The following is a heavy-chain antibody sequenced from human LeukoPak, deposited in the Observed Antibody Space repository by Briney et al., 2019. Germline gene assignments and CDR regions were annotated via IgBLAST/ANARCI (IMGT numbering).Heavy chain of an antibody. CDR1: GFTFSSYG. CDR2: ISYDGSHK. D-gene: IGHD2-15*01. Sequence: GRSLRLSCAASGFTFSSYGIHWVRQAPGKGLEWVAVISYDGSHKYYADSVKGRFTISRDNSKNTLYLLMNSLRAEDTAVYYCAKDLRDSRFLPRRYCSGGSCYQGIDYWGQGTLVTVSS. J-gene: IGHJ4*02. V-gene: IGHV3-30*18. CDR3: AKDLRDSRFLPRRYCSGGSCYQGIDY.